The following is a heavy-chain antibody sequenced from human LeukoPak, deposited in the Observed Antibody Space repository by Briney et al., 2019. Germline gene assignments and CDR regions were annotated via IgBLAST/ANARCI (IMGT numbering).Heavy chain of an antibody. D-gene: IGHD1-7*01. CDR2: IKQDGSEK. V-gene: IGHV3-7*01. CDR3: ARQSHPNWSYANWFDP. CDR1: GFTFSNYA. J-gene: IGHJ5*02. Sequence: PGGSLRLSCAASGFTFSNYAMSWVRQAPGKGLEWVANIKQDGSEKYYVDSVKGRFTISRGNAKNSLYLQMNSMRAEDTAVFYCARQSHPNWSYANWFDPWGQGTLVTVSS.